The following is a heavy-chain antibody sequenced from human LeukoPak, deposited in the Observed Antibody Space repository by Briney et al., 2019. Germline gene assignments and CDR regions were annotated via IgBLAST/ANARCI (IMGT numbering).Heavy chain of an antibody. J-gene: IGHJ5*02. CDR3: ARELPDTLLDP. D-gene: IGHD3-9*01. CDR1: GYTFTSYY. Sequence: GASVKVSCKASGYTFTSYYMHWVRQAPGQGLEWMGIINPSGGSTSYAQKFQGRVTMTRDTSTSTVYMELSSLRSEDTGVYYCARELPDTLLDPWGQGTLVTVSS. CDR2: INPSGGST. V-gene: IGHV1-46*01.